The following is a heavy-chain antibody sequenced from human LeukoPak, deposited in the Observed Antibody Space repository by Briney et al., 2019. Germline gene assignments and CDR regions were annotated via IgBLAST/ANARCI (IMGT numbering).Heavy chain of an antibody. CDR1: GFTFSSYG. D-gene: IGHD5-18*01. CDR2: ISYDGSNK. Sequence: GGSLRLSCAASGFTFSSYGMHWVRQAPGKGLEWVAVISYDGSNKYYADSVKGRFTISRDNSKNTLYLQMNSLRAEDTAVYYCAKLGYSYGYDYYYAMDVWGQGTTVTVSS. J-gene: IGHJ6*02. V-gene: IGHV3-30*18. CDR3: AKLGYSYGYDYYYAMDV.